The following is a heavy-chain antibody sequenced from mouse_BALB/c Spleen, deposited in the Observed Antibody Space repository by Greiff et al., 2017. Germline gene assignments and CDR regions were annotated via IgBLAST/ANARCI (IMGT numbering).Heavy chain of an antibody. J-gene: IGHJ2*01. Sequence: VQLKESGAELVKPGASVKLTCTASGFNIKDTYMHWVKQRPEQGLEWIGRIDPANGNTKYDPKFQGKATITADTSSNTAYLQLSSLTSEDTAVYYCARQYGGYWGQGTTLTVSS. V-gene: IGHV14-3*02. D-gene: IGHD1-1*02. CDR2: IDPANGNT. CDR3: ARQYGGY. CDR1: GFNIKDTY.